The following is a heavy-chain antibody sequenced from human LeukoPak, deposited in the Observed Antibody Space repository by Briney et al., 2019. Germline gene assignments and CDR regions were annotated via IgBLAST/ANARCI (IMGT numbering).Heavy chain of an antibody. CDR1: GFTFSSYA. CDR3: ARADSTMVVWYFDY. J-gene: IGHJ4*02. V-gene: IGHV3-23*01. Sequence: GGSLRLSCAASGFTFSSYAMSWVRQAPGKGLEWVSAISGSGGSTYYADSVKGRFTISRDNSKNSLYLQMNSLRAEDTAVYYCARADSTMVVWYFDYWGQGALVTVSS. CDR2: ISGSGGST. D-gene: IGHD4/OR15-4a*01.